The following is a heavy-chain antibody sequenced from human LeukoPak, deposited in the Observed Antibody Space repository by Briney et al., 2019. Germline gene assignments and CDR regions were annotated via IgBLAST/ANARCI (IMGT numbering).Heavy chain of an antibody. CDR3: AKDSRYYDSSGTPANDY. CDR2: ISGSGGST. CDR1: GFAFDEHG. V-gene: IGHV3-23*01. J-gene: IGHJ4*02. D-gene: IGHD3-22*01. Sequence: PGGSLRLSCTASGFAFDEHGMSWARQVPGKGLEWVSAISGSGGSTYYADSVKGRFTISRDNSKNTLYLQMNSLRAEDTAVYYCAKDSRYYDSSGTPANDYWGQGTLVTVSS.